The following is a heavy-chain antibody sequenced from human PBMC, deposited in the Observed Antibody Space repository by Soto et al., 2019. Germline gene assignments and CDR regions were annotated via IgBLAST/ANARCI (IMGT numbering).Heavy chain of an antibody. D-gene: IGHD2-15*01. CDR2: ISGSGGST. CDR3: AKEAPYCSGGSCLIGAFDY. J-gene: IGHJ4*02. Sequence: GGSLRLSCAASGFTFSSYAMSWVRQAPGKGLEWVSAISGSGGSTYYADSVKGRFTISRDNSKNTLYLQMNSLRAEDTAVYYCAKEAPYCSGGSCLIGAFDYWGQGTLVTVSS. V-gene: IGHV3-23*01. CDR1: GFTFSSYA.